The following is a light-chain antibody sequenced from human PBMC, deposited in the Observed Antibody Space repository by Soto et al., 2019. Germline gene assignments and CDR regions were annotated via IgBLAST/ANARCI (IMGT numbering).Light chain of an antibody. CDR2: GAS. CDR1: QSVSSK. V-gene: IGKV3-15*01. Sequence: EIVLTQSPGTLSVSPGERATLSCRASQSVSSKLAWYQQKPGQAPRLLCYGASTGATGIPARFSGSGSETEFTLSISSRQSEDFAVYYCQQYNNWPGTFGQGTKVEIK. CDR3: QQYNNWPGT. J-gene: IGKJ1*01.